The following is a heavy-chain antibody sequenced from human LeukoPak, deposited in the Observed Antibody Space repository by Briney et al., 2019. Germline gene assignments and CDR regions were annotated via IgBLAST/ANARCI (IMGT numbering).Heavy chain of an antibody. CDR2: INPSAGTT. V-gene: IGHV1-46*01. J-gene: IGHJ4*02. CDR1: GYTFTSYY. CDR3: ARRGGLRYIDY. Sequence: ASVKVSCKASGYTFTSYYMHWVRQAPGQGLEWMGIINPSAGTTSYAQKFQGRVTVTRDTSTSTFYTELRSLRSEDTAVYYCARRGGLRYIDYWGQGTMVTVSS. D-gene: IGHD3-9*01.